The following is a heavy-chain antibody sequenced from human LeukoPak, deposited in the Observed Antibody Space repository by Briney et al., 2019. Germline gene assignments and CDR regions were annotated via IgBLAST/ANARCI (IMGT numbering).Heavy chain of an antibody. CDR2: IWYDGSNK. D-gene: IGHD2-15*01. J-gene: IGHJ5*02. CDR3: ARGYCSGGSCGWFDP. V-gene: IGHV3-33*01. CDR1: GFTFSSYG. Sequence: GGSLRLSCAASGFTFSSYGMHWVRQAPGKGLEWVAVIWYDGSNKYYADSVKGRFTISRDNSKNTLYLQMNSLRAEDTAVYYCARGYCSGGSCGWFDPWGQGTLVTVSS.